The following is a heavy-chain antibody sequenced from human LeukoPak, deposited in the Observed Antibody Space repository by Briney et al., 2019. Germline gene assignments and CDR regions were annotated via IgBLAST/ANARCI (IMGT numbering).Heavy chain of an antibody. D-gene: IGHD6-13*01. J-gene: IGHJ4*02. CDR1: GFTFGNYD. CDR3: AKTYSSSWYYFDY. V-gene: IGHV3-NL1*01. CDR2: IYSGGST. Sequence: GGSLRLSCAVSGFTFGNYDMHWVRQAPGKGLEWVSVIYSGGSTYYADSVKGRFTISRDNSKNTLYLQMNSLRAEDTAVYYCAKTYSSSWYYFDYWGQGTLVTVSS.